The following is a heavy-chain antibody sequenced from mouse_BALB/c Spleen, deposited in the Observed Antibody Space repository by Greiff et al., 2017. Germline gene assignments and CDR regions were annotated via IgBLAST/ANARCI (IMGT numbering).Heavy chain of an antibody. CDR1: GYSFTGYY. Sequence: EVKLQESGPELVKPGASVKISCKASGYSFTGYYMHWVKQSHVKSLEWIGRINPYNGATSYNQNFKDKASLTVDKSSSTAYMELHSLTSEDSAVYYCARSPANWDVDYWGQGTTLTVSS. CDR3: ARSPANWDVDY. J-gene: IGHJ2*01. V-gene: IGHV1-31*01. D-gene: IGHD4-1*01. CDR2: INPYNGAT.